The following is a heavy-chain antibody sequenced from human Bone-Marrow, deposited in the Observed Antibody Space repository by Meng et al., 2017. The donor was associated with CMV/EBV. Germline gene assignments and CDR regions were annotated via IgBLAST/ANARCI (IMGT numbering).Heavy chain of an antibody. Sequence: GESLKISCAASGFTFSRYGMHWVRQVPGKGLEWLAFIRYDGSNEYYADSVKGRFTISRDNSKNSLYLQMNSLRAEDTAVYYCAIVAGYTASGWGQGTLVTVSS. CDR1: GFTFSRYG. J-gene: IGHJ4*02. CDR2: IRYDGSNE. CDR3: AIVAGYTASG. D-gene: IGHD2-2*02. V-gene: IGHV3-30*02.